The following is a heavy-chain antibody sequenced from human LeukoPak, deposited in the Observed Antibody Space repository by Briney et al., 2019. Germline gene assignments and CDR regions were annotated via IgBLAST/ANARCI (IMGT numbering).Heavy chain of an antibody. V-gene: IGHV4-59*01. J-gene: IGHJ3*02. D-gene: IGHD4-23*01. Sequence: SETLSLTCTVSGGSIRSYYWTWVRQPPGKGLEWIGYIYYSGSTNYNPSLKSRATILVDTSKNHFSLKLGSVTAADTAVYYCARGGTAVIAPYAFDIWGQGTMVTVSS. CDR2: IYYSGST. CDR3: ARGGTAVIAPYAFDI. CDR1: GGSIRSYY.